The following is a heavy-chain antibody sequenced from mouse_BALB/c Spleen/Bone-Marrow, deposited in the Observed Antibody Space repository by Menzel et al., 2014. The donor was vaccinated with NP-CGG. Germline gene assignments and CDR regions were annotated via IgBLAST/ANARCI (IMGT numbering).Heavy chain of an antibody. D-gene: IGHD1-1*01. J-gene: IGHJ3*01. CDR1: GFTFSSYG. Sequence: EVMLVESGGGLVQPGGSLKLSCAASGFTFSSYGMSWVRQTPDKRLELVATINSNGGSTYYPDSVKGRFTISRDNAKNTLCLQMSSLKSEDTAMYYCARDPLYYYAWGQGTLVTVSA. CDR2: INSNGGST. V-gene: IGHV5-6-3*01. CDR3: ARDPLYYYA.